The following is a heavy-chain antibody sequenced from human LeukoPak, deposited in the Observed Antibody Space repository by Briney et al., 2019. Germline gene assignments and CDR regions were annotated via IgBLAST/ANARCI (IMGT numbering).Heavy chain of an antibody. D-gene: IGHD4-23*01. V-gene: IGHV1-8*01. CDR1: GYTFTSYD. CDR3: ARVWGRYGGNPGSLDY. CDR2: MNHNSGNT. Sequence: GSVKVSCKASGYTFTSYDINWVRQATGQGLEWMGWMNHNSGNTGYAQKFQGRVTMTRNTSISTAYMELSSLGSEDTAVYYCARVWGRYGGNPGSLDYWGRGTMATVS. J-gene: IGHJ4*02.